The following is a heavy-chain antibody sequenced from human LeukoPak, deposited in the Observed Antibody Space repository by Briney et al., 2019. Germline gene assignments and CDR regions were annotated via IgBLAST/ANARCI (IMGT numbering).Heavy chain of an antibody. V-gene: IGHV4-4*02. Sequence: PSGTLSLTCAVSGGSISSSNWWSWVRQPPGKGLEWIVEIYHSGSTNYNPSLKSRVTISVDKSKNQFSLKLSSVTAADTAVYYCARDPPRYCSGGSCSLDPWGQGTLVTVSS. CDR1: GGSISSSNW. J-gene: IGHJ5*02. CDR2: IYHSGST. D-gene: IGHD2-15*01. CDR3: ARDPPRYCSGGSCSLDP.